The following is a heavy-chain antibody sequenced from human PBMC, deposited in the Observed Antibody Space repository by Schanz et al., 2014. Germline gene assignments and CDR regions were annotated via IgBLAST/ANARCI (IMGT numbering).Heavy chain of an antibody. CDR3: ARGGRTAGAFDT. CDR2: IWNDGNKK. V-gene: IGHV3-33*01. J-gene: IGHJ3*02. Sequence: QVQLVESGGGVVQSGGSLRLSCAASGFTFSNYGMPWVRQAPGKGLEWVAVIWNDGNKKYYSESVQGRFSISRDNSKNTLYLQMNSLRTEDAAVYYCARGGRTAGAFDTWGQGTMVTVSS. CDR1: GFTFSNYG. D-gene: IGHD1-1*01.